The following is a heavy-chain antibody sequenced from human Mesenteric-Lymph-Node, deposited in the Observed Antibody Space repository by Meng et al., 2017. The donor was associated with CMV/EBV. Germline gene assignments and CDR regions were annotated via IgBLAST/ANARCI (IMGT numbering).Heavy chain of an antibody. CDR1: GFTFSSYS. D-gene: IGHD1-26*01. CDR3: ARDVVSGSYSAGY. J-gene: IGHJ4*02. CDR2: ITAGGENI. V-gene: IGHV3-21*01. Sequence: GESLKISCAAAGFTFSSYSMNWLRQAPGKGLEWLSSITAGGENIYYTASVKGRFAISRDNAKNSLYLQMNSLRVEDTAVYYCARDVVSGSYSAGYWGQGTLVTVSS.